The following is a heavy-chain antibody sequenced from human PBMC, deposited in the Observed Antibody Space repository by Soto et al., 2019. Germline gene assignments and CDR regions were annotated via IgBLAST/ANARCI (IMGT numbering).Heavy chain of an antibody. CDR1: GFTFSSYE. J-gene: IGHJ4*02. Sequence: EVQLVESGGGLVQPGGSLRLSCAASGFTFSSYEMIWVRQAPGKGLEWVSFISSSGSTIYYADSVKGRFSISRDNAKNSLYLQMNILRAEDTAVYFCARAQGDWLLDYWGQGTLVTVSS. V-gene: IGHV3-48*03. CDR3: ARAQGDWLLDY. D-gene: IGHD3-9*01. CDR2: ISSSGSTI.